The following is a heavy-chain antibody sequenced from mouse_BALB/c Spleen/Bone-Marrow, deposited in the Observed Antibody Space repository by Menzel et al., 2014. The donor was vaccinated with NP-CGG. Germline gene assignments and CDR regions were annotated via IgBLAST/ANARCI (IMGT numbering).Heavy chain of an antibody. CDR3: ARYDGYFDY. CDR2: INPGSGST. D-gene: IGHD2-3*01. CDR1: GCAFTDYL. V-gene: IGHV1-54*01. J-gene: IGHJ2*01. Sequence: VHLVESGAELVRPGTSVKVSCKASGCAFTDYLMEWLKQRPGQGLEWIGVINPGSGSTNYNEKFKDKATLTADKSSSTAYMQLSSLTSDDSAVYFCARYDGYFDYWGQGTILTVSS.